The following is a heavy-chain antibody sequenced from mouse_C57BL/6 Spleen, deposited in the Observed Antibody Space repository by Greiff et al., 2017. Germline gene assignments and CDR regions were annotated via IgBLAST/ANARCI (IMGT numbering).Heavy chain of an antibody. CDR2: IDPSDSYT. J-gene: IGHJ3*01. Sequence: QVQLQQPGAELVKPGASVKLSCKASGYTFTSYWMQWVKQRPGQGLEWIGEIDPSDSYTNYNQKFKGKATLTVDTSSSTAYLELRSLTSADSAVYYCARSSYGGGYAWFAYWGQGTLVTVSA. CDR1: GYTFTSYW. CDR3: ARSSYGGGYAWFAY. V-gene: IGHV1-50*01. D-gene: IGHD1-1*01.